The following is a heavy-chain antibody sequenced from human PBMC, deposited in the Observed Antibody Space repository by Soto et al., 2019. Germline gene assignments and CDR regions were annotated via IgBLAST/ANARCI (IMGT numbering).Heavy chain of an antibody. Sequence: QVQLVQSGAEVKKPGSSVKVSCKASGGTFSNYAISWVRQAPGQGLEWMGRIIPILDIANYAQKFQGRVTITADKSTSTAYMDLSSLRSEDTAVYYCARALDYYGSGTWDWFDPWGQGTLVTVSS. CDR1: GGTFSNYA. CDR2: IIPILDIA. J-gene: IGHJ5*02. CDR3: ARALDYYGSGTWDWFDP. V-gene: IGHV1-69*04. D-gene: IGHD3-10*01.